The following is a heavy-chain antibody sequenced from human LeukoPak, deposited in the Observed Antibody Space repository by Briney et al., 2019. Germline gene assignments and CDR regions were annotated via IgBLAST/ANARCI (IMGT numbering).Heavy chain of an antibody. V-gene: IGHV4-31*03. CDR2: IYYSGST. Sequence: PSETLSLTCTVSGGSIGSGGYYWSWIRQHPGKGLEWIGYIYYSGSTYYNPSLKSRVTISVDTSKNQFSLKLSSVTAADTAVYYCARAQKDFSVGSGYPNYYYYMDVWGKGTTVTVSS. CDR1: GGSIGSGGYY. CDR3: ARAQKDFSVGSGYPNYYYYMDV. J-gene: IGHJ6*03. D-gene: IGHD3-3*01.